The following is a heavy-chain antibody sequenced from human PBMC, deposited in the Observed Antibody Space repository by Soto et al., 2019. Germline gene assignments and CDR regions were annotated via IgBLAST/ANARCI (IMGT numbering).Heavy chain of an antibody. D-gene: IGHD1-26*01. V-gene: IGHV3-23*01. CDR3: AKVVGARMGYFDY. CDR1: GFTLRSYA. J-gene: IGHJ4*02. Sequence: GSLRLSCAASGFTLRSYAMSWVRQAPGKGLEWVSAISGSGGSTYYADSVKGRFTISRDNSKNTLYLQMNSLRAEDTAVYYCAKVVGARMGYFDYWGQGTLVTVSS. CDR2: ISGSGGST.